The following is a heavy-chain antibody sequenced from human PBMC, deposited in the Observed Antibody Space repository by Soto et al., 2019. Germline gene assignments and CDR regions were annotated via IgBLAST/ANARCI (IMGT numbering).Heavy chain of an antibody. D-gene: IGHD2-8*01. CDR3: GRGKLSEMATMVSDKWFDA. V-gene: IGHV1-69*01. J-gene: IGHJ5*02. CDR1: GGTFNNHA. Sequence: QVQLVQSGAEVKKPGSSVKVSCKASGGTFNNHAINWVRQAPGQGLEWMGGIIPIFGTSKYAEKFQDRVTMTAEESTSTADMEMSRLRPEDTAVYYCGRGKLSEMATMVSDKWFDAWGQGTLVTVSS. CDR2: IIPIFGTS.